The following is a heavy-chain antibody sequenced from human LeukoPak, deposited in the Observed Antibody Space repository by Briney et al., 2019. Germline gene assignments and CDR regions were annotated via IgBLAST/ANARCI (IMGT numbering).Heavy chain of an antibody. Sequence: PSETLSLTCTVSGGSISSYYWSWIRQPPGKGLEWLGYIYSSGSTNYNPPLESRVTISVDTSKNHFSLKLSSVTAADTAVYYCARHYYHSSGSYSFDYWGQGTLVTVSS. CDR2: IYSSGST. D-gene: IGHD3-22*01. CDR1: GGSISSYY. V-gene: IGHV4-59*01. J-gene: IGHJ4*02. CDR3: ARHYYHSSGSYSFDY.